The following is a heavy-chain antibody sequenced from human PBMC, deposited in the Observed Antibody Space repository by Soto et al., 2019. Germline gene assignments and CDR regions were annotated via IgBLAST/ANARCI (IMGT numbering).Heavy chain of an antibody. Sequence: PWESLKISSKGSGDSFTRYWISWVRQMPGKGLEWMGRIDPSDSYTNYSPSFQGHVTISADKSISTAYLQWSSLKASDTAMYYCARLRGYSYGPDAYYFDYWGQGTLVTVSS. D-gene: IGHD5-18*01. J-gene: IGHJ4*02. CDR3: ARLRGYSYGPDAYYFDY. CDR2: IDPSDSYT. V-gene: IGHV5-10-1*01. CDR1: GDSFTRYW.